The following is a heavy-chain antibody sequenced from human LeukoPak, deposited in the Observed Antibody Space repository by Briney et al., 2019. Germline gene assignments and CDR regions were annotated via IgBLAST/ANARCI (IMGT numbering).Heavy chain of an antibody. V-gene: IGHV4-34*01. J-gene: IGHJ4*02. CDR1: GGSFSCYY. D-gene: IGHD6-6*01. CDR3: ARGPSDSSSSHNFDY. Sequence: SETLSLTCAVYGGSFSCYYWSWIRQPPGKGLEWIGEINHSGSTNYNPSLKSRVTISVDTSKNQFSLKLSSVTAADTAVYYCARGPSDSSSSHNFDYWGQGTLVTVSS. CDR2: INHSGST.